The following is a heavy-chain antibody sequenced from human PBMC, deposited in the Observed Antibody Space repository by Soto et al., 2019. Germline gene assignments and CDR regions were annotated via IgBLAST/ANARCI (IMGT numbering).Heavy chain of an antibody. CDR2: ISHNGST. J-gene: IGHJ6*02. CDR3: ARLSDYGDHYYYGLDV. D-gene: IGHD4-17*01. Sequence: PSETLSLTCAVYGASFSGYYWTWIRQPPGKGLEWIGEISHNGSTKYNPSLKSRVTISVDTSKNQFSLSLNSLTAADAAVYYCARLSDYGDHYYYGLDVWGQGTTVTGSS. CDR1: GASFSGYY. V-gene: IGHV4-34*01.